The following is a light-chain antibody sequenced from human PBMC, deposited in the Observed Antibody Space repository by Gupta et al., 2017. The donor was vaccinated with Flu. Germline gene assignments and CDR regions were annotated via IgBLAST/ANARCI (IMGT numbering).Light chain of an antibody. Sequence: DIVMTQSPLSLPVTPGEPASISCRSSQSLLHSNGYNYLDWYLQKPGQSPQLLIYLGSNRASGVPDRFSGSGSGTDFTLKISRVEAEDVGVYYCMQALQLCTFGGGTKVEIK. V-gene: IGKV2-28*01. CDR2: LGS. CDR3: MQALQLCT. J-gene: IGKJ4*01. CDR1: QSLLHSNGYNY.